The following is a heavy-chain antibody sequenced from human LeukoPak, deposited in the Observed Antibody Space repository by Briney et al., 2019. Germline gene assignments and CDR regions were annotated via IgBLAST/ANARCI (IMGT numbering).Heavy chain of an antibody. CDR2: ISGGGGRTYIHT. J-gene: IGHJ4*02. CDR3: GGFGESIGVEY. D-gene: IGHD3-10*01. CDR1: GFXFSNYA. Sequence: GGSLRLSCAASGFXFSNYAMSWVRQVPGKGLEWVSVISGGGGRTYIHTYYSDSVEGRFTISRDNSKNTLYLQMSSLRAEDTAVYYCGGFGESIGVEYWGQGTLVTVSS. V-gene: IGHV3-23*01.